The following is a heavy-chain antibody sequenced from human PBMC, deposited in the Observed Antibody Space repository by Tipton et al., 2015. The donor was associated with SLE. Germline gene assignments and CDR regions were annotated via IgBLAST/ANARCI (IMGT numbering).Heavy chain of an antibody. Sequence: TLSLTCAVYGGSFSGYYWSWIRQPPGKGLEWIGEINHSGSTNYNPSLKSRVTISVDTSKNQFSLKVSSVTAADTAVYYCARQGAVAGFDYWGQGTLVTVSS. J-gene: IGHJ4*02. V-gene: IGHV4-34*01. CDR2: INHSGST. CDR3: ARQGAVAGFDY. CDR1: GGSFSGYY. D-gene: IGHD6-19*01.